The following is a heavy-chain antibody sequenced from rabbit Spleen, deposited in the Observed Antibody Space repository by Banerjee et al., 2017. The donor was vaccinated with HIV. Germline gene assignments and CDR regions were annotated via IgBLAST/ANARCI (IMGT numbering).Heavy chain of an antibody. CDR2: IDSGSSGFT. CDR3: ARYYIFYGMDL. CDR1: GIDFSSYYY. Sequence: QQQLEESGGGLVKPGGTLTLTCKASGIDFSSYYYMCWVRQAPGKGLEWIACIDSGSSGFTYFANWVNGRFTISSDNAQYTVDLQMNSLTAADTATYFCARYYIFYGMDLWGPGTLVTVS. J-gene: IGHJ6*01. V-gene: IGHV1S43*01. D-gene: IGHD4-1*01.